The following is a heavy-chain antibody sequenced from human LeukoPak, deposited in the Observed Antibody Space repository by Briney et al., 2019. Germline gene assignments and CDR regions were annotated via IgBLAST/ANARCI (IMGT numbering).Heavy chain of an antibody. J-gene: IGHJ4*02. V-gene: IGHV5-51*01. CDR2: IYPDDSDT. CDR3: PGSAGGYSYFDF. CDR1: EYSFTTHW. Sequence: GESLKISCKASEYSFTTHWIGWVRQMPGKGLEWMGIIYPDDSDTKYSPSFQGQVTISADKSISTAFLQWSSLKASDTAMYYCPGSAGGYSYFDFWGPGTLVTVSS. D-gene: IGHD1-26*01.